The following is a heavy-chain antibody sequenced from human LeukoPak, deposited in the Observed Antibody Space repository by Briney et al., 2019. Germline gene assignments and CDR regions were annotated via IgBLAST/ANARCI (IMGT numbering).Heavy chain of an antibody. V-gene: IGHV3-7*03. J-gene: IGHJ4*02. CDR2: MQPDGGEK. CDR3: ARDRRVELYDY. D-gene: IGHD1-7*01. CDR1: GFTFRSYW. Sequence: GGSLRLSCAASGFTFRSYWMSWVRQAPGKGLEWVANMQPDGGEKYYVDSVKGRFTVSRDNAKSSLYLQMNSLRAEDTAVYYCARDRRVELYDYWGQGTLVTVSS.